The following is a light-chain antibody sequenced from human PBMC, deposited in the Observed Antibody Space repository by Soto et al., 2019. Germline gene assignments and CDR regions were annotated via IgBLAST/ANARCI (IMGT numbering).Light chain of an antibody. CDR2: GIS. CDR1: QTVDRNY. CDR3: QQYGSSPRT. V-gene: IGKV3-20*01. Sequence: EIGLTQSPGILSVSPGEGATLSCRASQTVDRNYFAWYQQKPGQAPRLLIYGISSRATGIPDRFRGSGSGTDFTLTISRLEPEDFAVYYCQQYGSSPRTFGQGTKVDIK. J-gene: IGKJ1*01.